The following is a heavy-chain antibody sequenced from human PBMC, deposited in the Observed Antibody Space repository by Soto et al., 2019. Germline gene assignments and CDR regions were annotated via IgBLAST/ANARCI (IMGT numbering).Heavy chain of an antibody. CDR3: AREVRWFGEAVDP. CDR2: MNPNSGNT. Sequence: QVQLVQSGAEVKKPGASVKVSCKASGYTFTSYDINWVRQATGQGLEWMGWMNPNSGNTGYAQKFQGRVTMTRNTSRSTAAMELSSLRSEDTAVYYCAREVRWFGEAVDPWGQGTLVTVSS. D-gene: IGHD3-10*01. J-gene: IGHJ5*02. V-gene: IGHV1-8*01. CDR1: GYTFTSYD.